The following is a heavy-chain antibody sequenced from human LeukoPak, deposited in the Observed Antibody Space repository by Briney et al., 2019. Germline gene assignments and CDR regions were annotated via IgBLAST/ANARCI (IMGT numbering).Heavy chain of an antibody. V-gene: IGHV1-18*01. CDR3: ARELWVQLERPKGSPFDI. D-gene: IGHD1-1*01. CDR1: GYTFTSYG. J-gene: IGHJ3*02. CDR2: VSAYNGNT. Sequence: ASVKVSCKASGYTFTSYGISWVRQAPGQGLEWMGWVSAYNGNTNYAQKLQGRVTMTTDTSTSTAYMELRSLRSDDTAVYYCARELWVQLERPKGSPFDIWGLGTMVTVSS.